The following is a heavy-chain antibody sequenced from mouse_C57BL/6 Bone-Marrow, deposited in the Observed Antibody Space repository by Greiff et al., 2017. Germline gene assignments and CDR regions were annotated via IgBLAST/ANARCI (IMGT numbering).Heavy chain of an antibody. D-gene: IGHD3-1*01. CDR2: SRNKANDYTT. J-gene: IGHJ1*03. CDR1: GFTFSDFY. CDR3: ARANGHYWYFDV. Sequence: EVKLVESGGGLVQSGRSLRLSCATSGFTFSDFYMEWVRQAPGKGLEWIAASRNKANDYTTEYSASVKGRFIVSRDTSQSILYLQMNALRAEDTAIYYCARANGHYWYFDVWGTGTTVTVSS. V-gene: IGHV7-1*01.